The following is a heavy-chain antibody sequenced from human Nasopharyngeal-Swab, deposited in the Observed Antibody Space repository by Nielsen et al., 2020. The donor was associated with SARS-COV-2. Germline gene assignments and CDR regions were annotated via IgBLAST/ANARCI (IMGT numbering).Heavy chain of an antibody. Sequence: SETLSLTCTASGYSISSGYYWGWIRQPPGKGLEWIGSIYHSGSTYYNPSLKSRVTISVDTSKNQFSLKLSSVTAADTAVYYCARDGSSWYMFDYWGQGTLVTVSS. CDR1: GYSISSGYY. J-gene: IGHJ4*02. D-gene: IGHD6-13*01. V-gene: IGHV4-38-2*02. CDR3: ARDGSSWYMFDY. CDR2: IYHSGST.